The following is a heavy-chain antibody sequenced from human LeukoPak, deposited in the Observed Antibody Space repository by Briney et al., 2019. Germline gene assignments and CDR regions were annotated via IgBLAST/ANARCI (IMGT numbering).Heavy chain of an antibody. CDR1: GGSISSYY. CDR2: IYYSGST. CDR3: ARDTLYCSGGSCYSAFDI. V-gene: IGHV4-59*01. J-gene: IGHJ3*02. D-gene: IGHD2-15*01. Sequence: SKTLSLTCTASGGSISSYYWSWIRQPPGKGLERIGYIYYSGSTNYNPSLKSRVTISVDTSKNQFSLKLSSVTAADTAVYYCARDTLYCSGGSCYSAFDIWGQGTMVTVSS.